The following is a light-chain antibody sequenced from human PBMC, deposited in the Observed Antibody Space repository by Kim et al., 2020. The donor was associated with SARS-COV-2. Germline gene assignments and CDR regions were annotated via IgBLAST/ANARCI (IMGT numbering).Light chain of an antibody. V-gene: IGLV3-19*01. CDR3: NSRDTSGNLVV. J-gene: IGLJ2*01. Sequence: ALGQTVRITCQGDSLRSYYASWYQQKPGQAPVLLIYDKDKRPSGIPDRFSGSSSGNTASLTITGPQAEDEADYYCNSRDTSGNLVVFGGGTKVTVL. CDR2: DKD. CDR1: SLRSYY.